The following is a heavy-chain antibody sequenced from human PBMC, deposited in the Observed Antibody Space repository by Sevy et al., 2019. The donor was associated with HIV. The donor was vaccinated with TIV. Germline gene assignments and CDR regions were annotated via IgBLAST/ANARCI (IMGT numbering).Heavy chain of an antibody. J-gene: IGHJ4*02. Sequence: GESLKISCKGSGYSFTSHWIGLVRHMPVKGLEWMGIIFPDDSETRYSPSFQGQVTFSADKSINTAYLQWGSLKASDTAMYYCATSRSGYFDSSGYYIYWGQGTLVTLSS. V-gene: IGHV5-51*01. CDR1: GYSFTSHW. CDR3: ATSRSGYFDSSGYYIY. D-gene: IGHD3-22*01. CDR2: IFPDDSET.